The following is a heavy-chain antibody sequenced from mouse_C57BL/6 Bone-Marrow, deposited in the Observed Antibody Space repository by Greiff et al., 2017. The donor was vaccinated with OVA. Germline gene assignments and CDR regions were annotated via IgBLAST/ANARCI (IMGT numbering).Heavy chain of an antibody. CDR2: IDPSDSET. CDR1: GYTFTSYW. J-gene: IGHJ4*01. D-gene: IGHD1-1*01. CDR3: ARDIYYYGSSYRNAMDY. Sequence: VQLQQPGAELVRPGSSVKLSCKASGYTFTSYWMHWVKQRPIQGLEWIGNIDPSDSETHYNQKFKDKATLTVDKSSSTAYMQLRVLTSEDSAVYYCARDIYYYGSSYRNAMDYWGQGTSVTVSS. V-gene: IGHV1-52*01.